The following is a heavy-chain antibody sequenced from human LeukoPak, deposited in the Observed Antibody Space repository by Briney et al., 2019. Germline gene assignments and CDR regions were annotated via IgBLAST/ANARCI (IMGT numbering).Heavy chain of an antibody. J-gene: IGHJ6*03. CDR1: GGSFSGYY. CDR3: ARLWYYDFWSGPMDYYMDV. Sequence: PSETLSLTCAVYGGSFSGYYWSWIRQPPGKGLEWIGEINHSASTNYNPSLKSRVTISVDTSKNQFSLKLSSVTAADTAVYYCARLWYYDFWSGPMDYYMDVWGKGTTVTVSS. V-gene: IGHV4-34*01. D-gene: IGHD3-3*01. CDR2: INHSAST.